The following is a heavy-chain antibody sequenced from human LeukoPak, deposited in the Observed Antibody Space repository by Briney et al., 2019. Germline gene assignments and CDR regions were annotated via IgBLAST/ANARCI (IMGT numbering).Heavy chain of an antibody. J-gene: IGHJ4*02. CDR3: AHATDPLTLIGLPGFDA. D-gene: IGHD1-26*01. CDR1: GFSLSAEGVA. CDR2: IYWDDDK. V-gene: IGHV2-5*02. Sequence: SGPTLVNPTQTLTLTCTFSGFSLSAEGVAVNWIRQPPGKALEWLGLIYWDDDKRYSPSLKSRLTITKDTSRNQVVLTLTNPDPVDTATYYCAHATDPLTLIGLPGFDAWGQGTLVTVSS.